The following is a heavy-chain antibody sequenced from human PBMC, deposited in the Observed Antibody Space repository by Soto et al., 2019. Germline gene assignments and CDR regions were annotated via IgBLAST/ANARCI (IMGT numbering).Heavy chain of an antibody. D-gene: IGHD1-26*01. Sequence: QVTLKESGPVLVNPTETLTLTCTVSGFSLSNARMGVSWIRQPPGKALEWLAHIFSNDEKSYSTSLKSRLTISKDTSKSQVVLTMTNMDPVDTATYYCARIMWEPAFFDYWGQGTLVTVSS. V-gene: IGHV2-26*01. CDR1: GFSLSNARMG. J-gene: IGHJ4*02. CDR3: ARIMWEPAFFDY. CDR2: IFSNDEK.